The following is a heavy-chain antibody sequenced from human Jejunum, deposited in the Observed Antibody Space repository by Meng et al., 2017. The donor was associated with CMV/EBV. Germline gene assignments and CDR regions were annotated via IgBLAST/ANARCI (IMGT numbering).Heavy chain of an antibody. Sequence: VSCKASGGTVGTYPVSWVRQAPGKMLEWMGRVIPILGITNYAQKFQDRITITADKSTGTAYMELSSLRSDDTAMYYCARDSSVTYWGQGTLVTVSS. CDR2: VIPILGIT. CDR3: ARDSSVTY. D-gene: IGHD2-21*02. V-gene: IGHV1-69*04. CDR1: GGTVGTYP. J-gene: IGHJ4*02.